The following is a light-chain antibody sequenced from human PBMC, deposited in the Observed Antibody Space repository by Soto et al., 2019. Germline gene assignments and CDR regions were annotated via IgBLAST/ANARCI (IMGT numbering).Light chain of an antibody. V-gene: IGLV2-14*01. J-gene: IGLJ2*01. CDR3: TSYSSSSPVL. CDR1: SRDVGAYNY. CDR2: EVT. Sequence: QSALTQPASVSGSLGQSITISCTGTSRDVGAYNYVSWYQQHPDKAPKLLIFEVTNRPSGVSGRFSGSKSGITASLSISGLQPEDEADYYCTSYSSSSPVLFGGGTKLTVL.